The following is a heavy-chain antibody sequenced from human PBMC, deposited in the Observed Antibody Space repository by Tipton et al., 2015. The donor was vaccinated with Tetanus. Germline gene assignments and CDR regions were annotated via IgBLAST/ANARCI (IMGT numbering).Heavy chain of an antibody. V-gene: IGHV3-33*01. CDR1: GFTFNNYG. Sequence: SLRLSCLASGFTFNNYGMQWVRQAPGKGLEWVAAIWYDGNKKYYADSVKGRFTISRDNSKKTVYLQMNSLSAEDTAVYYCTRVRGMDLWGQGTMVTVSS. J-gene: IGHJ6*02. CDR3: TRVRGMDL. CDR2: IWYDGNKK.